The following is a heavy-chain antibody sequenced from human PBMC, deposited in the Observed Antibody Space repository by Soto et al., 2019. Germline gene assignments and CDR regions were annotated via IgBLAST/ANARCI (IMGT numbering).Heavy chain of an antibody. J-gene: IGHJ4*02. CDR3: AKEGRFLEWLSSQAFDY. D-gene: IGHD3-3*01. CDR2: ISGSGGST. V-gene: IGHV3-23*01. CDR1: GFTFSSYA. Sequence: GGSLRLSCAASGFTFSSYAMSWVRQAPGKGLEWVSAISGSGGSTYYADSVKGRFTISRDNSKNTLYLQMNSLRAEDTAVYYCAKEGRFLEWLSSQAFDYWGQGTLVTVSS.